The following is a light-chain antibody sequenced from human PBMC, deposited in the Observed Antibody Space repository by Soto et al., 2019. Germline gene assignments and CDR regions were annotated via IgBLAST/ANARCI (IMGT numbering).Light chain of an antibody. J-gene: IGKJ1*01. CDR2: GAS. CDR1: QSVDSSN. Sequence: EIVLAQSPGTLSLSPGKRATLSCRASQSVDSSNLAWYQQKTGQAPRLLIYGASSRATGIPDRFSGSGSGTDFPLTISRLEPEDFAVYYCQQYGSSGTFGQGTKVDI. V-gene: IGKV3-20*01. CDR3: QQYGSSGT.